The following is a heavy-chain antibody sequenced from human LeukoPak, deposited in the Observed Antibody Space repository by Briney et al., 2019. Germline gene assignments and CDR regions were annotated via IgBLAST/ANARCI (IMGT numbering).Heavy chain of an antibody. CDR1: GFTFSSYA. D-gene: IGHD6-13*01. V-gene: IGHV3-64D*06. CDR3: VKPYSSSWLDAFDI. J-gene: IGHJ3*02. Sequence: GGSLTLSCSASGFTFSSYAMHWVGQAPGKGLEYVSVISSNGGSIYYADSVKGRFTISRDNSKNTLYLQMSSLRAEDTAVYFCVKPYSSSWLDAFDIWGQGTMVTVTS. CDR2: ISSNGGSI.